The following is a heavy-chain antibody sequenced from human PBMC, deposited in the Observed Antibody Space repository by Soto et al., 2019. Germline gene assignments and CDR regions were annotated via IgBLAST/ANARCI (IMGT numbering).Heavy chain of an antibody. Sequence: EASVKVSCKASGYTFTSYGISWVRQAPGQGLEWMGGIIPIFGTANYAQKFQGRVTITADESTSTAYMELSSLRSEDTAVYYCAREGIYYFDYWGQGTLVTVSS. V-gene: IGHV1-69*13. CDR3: AREGIYYFDY. CDR2: IIPIFGTA. CDR1: GYTFTSYG. J-gene: IGHJ4*02.